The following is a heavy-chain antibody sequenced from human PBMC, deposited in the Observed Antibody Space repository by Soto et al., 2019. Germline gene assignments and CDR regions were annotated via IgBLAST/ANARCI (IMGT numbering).Heavy chain of an antibody. V-gene: IGHV4-4*02. J-gene: IGHJ4*02. D-gene: IGHD1-1*01. CDR3: AKKVATTGHFDY. CDR1: GGSISSNNW. Sequence: QVQLQESGPGLVKPSGTLSLTCAVSGGSISSNNWWSWVRQPPGKGLEWVAEIYHSGSSNCNPSLKSRVTISVDKSKNQFSLELNSVTAADTAVYYCAKKVATTGHFDYWGQGTLVTVSS. CDR2: IYHSGSS.